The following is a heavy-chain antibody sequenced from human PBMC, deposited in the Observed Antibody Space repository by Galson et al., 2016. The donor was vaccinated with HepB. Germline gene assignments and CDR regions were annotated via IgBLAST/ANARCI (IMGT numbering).Heavy chain of an antibody. CDR2: IKSKIDGETT. CDR3: ATGSGFDYVMGTYRHGAFDI. J-gene: IGHJ3*02. Sequence: SLRLSCAASGFSFIYAWMNWVRQAPGKGLEWVGHIKSKIDGETTDYTAPVNGRFTISRDDSKKIVYLQMNSLKTEDTAVYYCATGSGFDYVMGTYRHGAFDIWGQGTMVTVSS. CDR1: GFSFIYAW. V-gene: IGHV3-15*01. D-gene: IGHD3-16*02.